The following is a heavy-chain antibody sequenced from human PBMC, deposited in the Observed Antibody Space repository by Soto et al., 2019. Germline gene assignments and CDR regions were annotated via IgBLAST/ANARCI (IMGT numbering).Heavy chain of an antibody. CDR1: GFTFSDYY. V-gene: IGHV3-11*01. CDR3: PRDTAFIASGLFNP. Sequence: PGGSLRFSCAASGFTFSDYYMSWIRQAPGKGLEWISYISDSAITIYYADSVKGRFTISRDNARKSLFLHMNSLRAEDTAVYYWPRDTAFIASGLFNPWGQGTLITV. J-gene: IGHJ5*02. D-gene: IGHD3-22*01. CDR2: ISDSAITI.